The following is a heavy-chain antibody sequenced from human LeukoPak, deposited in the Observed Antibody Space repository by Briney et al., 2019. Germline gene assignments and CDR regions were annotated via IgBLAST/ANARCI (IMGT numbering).Heavy chain of an antibody. D-gene: IGHD1-26*01. CDR2: ISGSGGST. J-gene: IGHJ4*02. V-gene: IGHV3-23*01. CDR3: ATSGGYGYYLDY. Sequence: GGSLRLSCAASGFTFSSYAMSWVRQAPGKGLEWVSAISGSGGSTYYADSVKGRFTISRDNSKNTLYLQMNSLRAEDTAVYYCATSGGYGYYLDYWGQGTLVTVSS. CDR1: GFTFSSYA.